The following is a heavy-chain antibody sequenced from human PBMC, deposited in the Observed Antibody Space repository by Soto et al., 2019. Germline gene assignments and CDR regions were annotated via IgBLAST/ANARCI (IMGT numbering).Heavy chain of an antibody. J-gene: IGHJ3*02. CDR1: GFTFSSYA. CDR2: ISGSGGST. D-gene: IGHD3-9*01. Sequence: QSGGSLRLSCAASGFTFSSYAMSWVRQAPGKGLEWVSAISGSGGSTYYADSVTGRFTISRDNSKNTLYLQMNSLRAEDTAVYYCAKDRASKLLRYFHWLPPDALDIWGQGTMVNVSS. V-gene: IGHV3-23*01. CDR3: AKDRASKLLRYFHWLPPDALDI.